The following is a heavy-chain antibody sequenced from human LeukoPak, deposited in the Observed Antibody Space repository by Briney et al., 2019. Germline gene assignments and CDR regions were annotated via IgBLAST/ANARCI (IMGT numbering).Heavy chain of an antibody. D-gene: IGHD2-15*01. CDR2: IYYSGST. Sequence: SQTLSLTCTVSGGSISSGDYYWSWIRQPPGKGLEWIGYIYYSGSTYYNPSLKSRVTISVDTSKNQFSLKLSSVTAADTAVYYCARGPRVGCSGGSCYSHWFDPWGQGTLVTVSS. V-gene: IGHV4-30-4*01. J-gene: IGHJ5*02. CDR3: ARGPRVGCSGGSCYSHWFDP. CDR1: GGSISSGDYY.